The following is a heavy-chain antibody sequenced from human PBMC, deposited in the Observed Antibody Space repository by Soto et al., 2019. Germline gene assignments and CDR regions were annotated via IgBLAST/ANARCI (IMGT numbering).Heavy chain of an antibody. D-gene: IGHD2-2*01. CDR3: AKDRSSTSCYAFDY. Sequence: EGQLLESGGGLVQPGGSLRLSCAASGFTFRNYAMSWARQAPGKGLEWVSAISGSGGTTHYADSVKGRFTISRDNSKNTLYLQMNSLRVEDTAVYYCAKDRSSTSCYAFDYWDQGSLVTVSS. CDR2: ISGSGGTT. CDR1: GFTFRNYA. V-gene: IGHV3-23*01. J-gene: IGHJ4*02.